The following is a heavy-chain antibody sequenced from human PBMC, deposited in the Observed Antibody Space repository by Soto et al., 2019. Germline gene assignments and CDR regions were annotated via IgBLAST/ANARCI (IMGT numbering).Heavy chain of an antibody. CDR2: VSSTGST. CDR3: ARGGGSPYNNHEFDF. Sequence: ETLSLTCTVSGASITQYYWNWIRQSPGKGLEWIVSVSSTGSTVFNPSLTSRVTVSLDTSKNQFSLTLNSVTAADTAVYYCARGGGSPYNNHEFDFWGQGTLVTVSS. V-gene: IGHV4-59*01. CDR1: GASITQYY. D-gene: IGHD1-20*01. J-gene: IGHJ4*02.